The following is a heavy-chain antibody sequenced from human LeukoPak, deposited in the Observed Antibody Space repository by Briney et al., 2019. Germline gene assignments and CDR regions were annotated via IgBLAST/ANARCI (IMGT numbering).Heavy chain of an antibody. D-gene: IGHD3-22*01. CDR3: ARPNIYYYDSSGSIEGLDY. J-gene: IGHJ4*02. CDR2: INPSGGST. V-gene: IGHV1-46*01. Sequence: ASVKVSCKASGGTFSSYAISWVRQAPGQGLEWMGIINPSGGSTSYAQKFQGRVTMTRDTSTSTVYMELSSLRSEDTAVYYCARPNIYYYDSSGSIEGLDYWGQGTLVTVSS. CDR1: GGTFSSYA.